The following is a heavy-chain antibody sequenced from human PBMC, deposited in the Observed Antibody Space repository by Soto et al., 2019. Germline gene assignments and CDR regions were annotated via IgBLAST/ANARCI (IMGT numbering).Heavy chain of an antibody. Sequence: QVQLVQSGAEVKKPGASVKVSCKASGYTFTSYGISWVRQAPGQGLEWMGWISAYNGNTNYAQKLQGRVTMTTDTSTSRAYEQLRSLRSGEKGVYYCAIDKRDCAGGYYGYWGQGTLVTASS. V-gene: IGHV1-18*01. J-gene: IGHJ4*02. CDR2: ISAYNGNT. CDR1: GYTFTSYG. CDR3: AIDKRDCAGGYYGY. D-gene: IGHD3-10*02.